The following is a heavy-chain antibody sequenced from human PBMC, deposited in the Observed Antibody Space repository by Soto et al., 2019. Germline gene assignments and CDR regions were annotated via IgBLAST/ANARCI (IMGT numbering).Heavy chain of an antibody. J-gene: IGHJ4*02. V-gene: IGHV3-23*01. CDR2: FSGSGGAT. CDR1: GFSASNYA. CDR3: AKAMADY. Sequence: PGGSLRRSCAASGFSASNYAMSWVRQAPGKGLEWVSGFSGSGGATFYADSVKGRFTISRDSSKNTIYLQMDRLRADDTAVYYCAKAMADYWGRGTLVTAP.